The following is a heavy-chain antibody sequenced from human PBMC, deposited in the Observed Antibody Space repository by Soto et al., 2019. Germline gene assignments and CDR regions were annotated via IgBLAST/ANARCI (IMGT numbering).Heavy chain of an antibody. CDR3: ARHTLVVVVAATSPFDY. Sequence: QLQLQESGPGLVKPSETLSLTCTVSGGSISSSSYYWGWIRQPPGKGLEWIGSIYYSGSTYYNPSLKSRVTISVDTSKNQFSLKLSSVTAADTAVYYCARHTLVVVVAATSPFDYWGQGTLVTVSS. CDR1: GGSISSSSYY. V-gene: IGHV4-39*01. D-gene: IGHD2-15*01. CDR2: IYYSGST. J-gene: IGHJ4*02.